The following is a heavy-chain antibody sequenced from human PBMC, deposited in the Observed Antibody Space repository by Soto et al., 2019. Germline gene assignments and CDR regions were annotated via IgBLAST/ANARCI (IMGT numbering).Heavy chain of an antibody. Sequence: QITLKESGPALMEPTQTLTLTCSFSGLSLSTPGVGVGWLRQAPGKALECLAIIYWDNDKRYNPSLKTRLTITKXXSXTXAVLTMTYMAPVDTAIYFCAHRVPSSTNSNVGWFASSGQGTLVTVS. J-gene: IGHJ5*01. CDR2: IYWDNDK. V-gene: IGHV2-5*02. D-gene: IGHD1-1*01. CDR3: AHRVPSSTNSNVGWFAS. CDR1: GLSLSTPGVG.